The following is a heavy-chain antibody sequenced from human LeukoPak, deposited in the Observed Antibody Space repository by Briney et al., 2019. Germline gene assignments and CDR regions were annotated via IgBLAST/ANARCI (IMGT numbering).Heavy chain of an antibody. CDR2: IYSGVPT. J-gene: IGHJ4*02. D-gene: IGHD1-1*01. Sequence: SETLSLTCTTPGVSISRFYWSSVRQPPGEGLEWIGNIYSGVPTYFNPSLKSRVIISVDTSKNQFSLTLTSVTAADTAMYYCVQTTGWPGFDYWGQGILVTVSS. CDR3: VQTTGWPGFDY. V-gene: IGHV4-4*09. CDR1: GVSISRFY.